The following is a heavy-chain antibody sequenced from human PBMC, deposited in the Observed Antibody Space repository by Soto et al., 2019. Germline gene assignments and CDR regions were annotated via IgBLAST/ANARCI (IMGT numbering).Heavy chain of an antibody. D-gene: IGHD2-15*01. CDR1: GVSITSGYYS. Sequence: SETLSLTCAVSGVSITSGYYSVSWFLQPPGRVLEWLGYISKSGATYYNPSLDRRVTISMDTSKNAFSLTRSSVTADYTAVYYCARGIWNIVEMIYGFYFDPWGPGTLVTVSS. J-gene: IGHJ5*02. CDR3: ARGIWNIVEMIYGFYFDP. CDR2: ISKSGAT. V-gene: IGHV4-30-2*01.